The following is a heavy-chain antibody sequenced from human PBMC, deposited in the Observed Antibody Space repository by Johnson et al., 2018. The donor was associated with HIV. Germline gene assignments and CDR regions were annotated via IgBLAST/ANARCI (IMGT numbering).Heavy chain of an antibody. CDR1: GFTFSSYA. CDR3: ARGLQASIVRESGPYGAFDI. D-gene: IGHD3-10*01. V-gene: IGHV3-30*14. Sequence: QVQLVESGGGVVQPGRSLRLSCAASGFTFSSYAMHWVRQAPGKGLEWVAVISYDGNDKYYADSVKGRFTISRDISKNPLYLQMNSLRVEYTAVYYCARGLQASIVRESGPYGAFDIWGQGTMVTVSS. J-gene: IGHJ3*02. CDR2: ISYDGNDK.